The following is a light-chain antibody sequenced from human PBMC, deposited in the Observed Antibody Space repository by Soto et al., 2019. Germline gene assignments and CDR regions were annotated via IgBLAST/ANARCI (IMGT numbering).Light chain of an antibody. Sequence: EILMTQSPDTVSVCLGDSFSLYWRANESISNNLAWYQQKPGQPPRLLIYSASTRAPGIPARVSGGGSGTDFTLTISSLQPEDFATYYCQKLNSYPSNFGQGQRREIK. CDR2: SAS. V-gene: IGKV3D-15*01. CDR1: ESISNN. J-gene: IGKJ5*01. CDR3: QKLNSYPSN.